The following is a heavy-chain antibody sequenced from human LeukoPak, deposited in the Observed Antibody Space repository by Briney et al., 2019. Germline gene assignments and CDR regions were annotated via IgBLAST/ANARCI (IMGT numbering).Heavy chain of an antibody. V-gene: IGHV3-48*02. CDR2: ISSSSSTI. J-gene: IGHJ4*02. Sequence: PGGSLRLSCAASGFTFSSDSMNWVRQAPGKGLEWVSYISSSSSTIYYADSVKGRFTISRDNAKNSLYLQMNSLRDEDTAVYYCARGPSGYPWYFDSWGQGTLVTVSS. CDR3: ARGPSGYPWYFDS. CDR1: GFTFSSDS. D-gene: IGHD3-22*01.